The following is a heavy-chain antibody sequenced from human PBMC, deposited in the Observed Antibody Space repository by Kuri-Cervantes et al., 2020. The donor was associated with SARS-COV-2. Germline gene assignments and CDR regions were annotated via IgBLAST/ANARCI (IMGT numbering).Heavy chain of an antibody. V-gene: IGHV1-3*01. CDR2: INGGSGNT. J-gene: IGHJ4*02. CDR1: GYTFTSYA. Sequence: GGSLRLSCKASGYTFTSYAMHWVRQAPGQGLEWMGWINGGSGNTKFSPRFQGRVTITRDTSASTAYMELSRLTSEDTAVYYCARRGHDLTGYYTYFDYWGQGTLVTVSS. D-gene: IGHD3-9*01. CDR3: ARRGHDLTGYYTYFDY.